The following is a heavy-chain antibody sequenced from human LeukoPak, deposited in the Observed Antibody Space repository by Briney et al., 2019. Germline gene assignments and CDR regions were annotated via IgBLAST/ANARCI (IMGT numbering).Heavy chain of an antibody. J-gene: IGHJ4*02. D-gene: IGHD3-10*01. CDR1: GFTFSSYA. Sequence: GGSLRLSCAASGFTFSSYAMSWVRQAPGKGLEWVSAISGSGGSTYYADSVKGRFTISRDDSKNTLYLQMNSLRAEDTAVYYCARDRRRLLWFGELLYDYWGQGTLVTVSS. CDR3: ARDRRRLLWFGELLYDY. CDR2: ISGSGGST. V-gene: IGHV3-23*01.